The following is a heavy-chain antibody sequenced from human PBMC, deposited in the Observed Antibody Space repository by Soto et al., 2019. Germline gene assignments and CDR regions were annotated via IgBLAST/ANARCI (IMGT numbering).Heavy chain of an antibody. Sequence: ASVKVSCKASGYTFTGYYMHWVQQAPGQGLEWMGWINPNSGGTNYAQKFQGRVTMTRDTSISTAYMELSRPRSDDTAVYYCARVRRTGELYYYYYYGMDVWGQGTTVTVSS. J-gene: IGHJ6*02. CDR2: INPNSGGT. CDR3: ARVRRTGELYYYYYYGMDV. V-gene: IGHV1-2*02. CDR1: GYTFTGYY. D-gene: IGHD3-9*01.